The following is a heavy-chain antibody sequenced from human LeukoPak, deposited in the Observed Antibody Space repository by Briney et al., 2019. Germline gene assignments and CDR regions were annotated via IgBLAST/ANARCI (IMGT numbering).Heavy chain of an antibody. D-gene: IGHD2-21*01. Sequence: ASVKVSCKASGGTFSSYAISWVRQAPGQGLEWMGGIIPIFGTANYAQKFQGRVTITADESTSTAYMELSSLRSEDTAVYYCARVISGWGGLDTWGQGTLVIVSS. CDR1: GGTFSSYA. J-gene: IGHJ5*02. CDR2: IIPIFGTA. V-gene: IGHV1-69*13. CDR3: ARVISGWGGLDT.